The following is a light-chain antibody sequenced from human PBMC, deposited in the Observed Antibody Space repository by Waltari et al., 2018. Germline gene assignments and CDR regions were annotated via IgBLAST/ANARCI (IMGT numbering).Light chain of an antibody. CDR1: SGHSNYA. J-gene: IGLJ2*01. CDR3: QTWGTGTQVV. Sequence: QLVLPQSPSASASLGASVQPTRPLRSGHSNYAIAWHQPQPEKGPQYLMKLNSDGSHSQGDGIPDRFSGSSSGAERYLTISSLQSEDEADYYCQTWGTGTQVVFGGGTKLTVL. CDR2: LNSDGSH. V-gene: IGLV4-69*02.